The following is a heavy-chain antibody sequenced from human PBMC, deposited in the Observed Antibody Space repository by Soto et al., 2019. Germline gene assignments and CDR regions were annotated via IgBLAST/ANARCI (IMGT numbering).Heavy chain of an antibody. D-gene: IGHD2-21*02. CDR3: GRTAKSAFDI. V-gene: IGHV4-39*01. Sequence: QLQLQESGPGLVKPSETLSLTCTVSGGSISSSSYYCGWIRQPPGKRLEWIGNIYYSGTTYHNPSSKSRFTISVDPSKNQFALSLSSVIAADTAVYYCGRTAKSAFDIWGQGTMATVSS. CDR1: GGSISSSSYY. J-gene: IGHJ3*02. CDR2: IYYSGTT.